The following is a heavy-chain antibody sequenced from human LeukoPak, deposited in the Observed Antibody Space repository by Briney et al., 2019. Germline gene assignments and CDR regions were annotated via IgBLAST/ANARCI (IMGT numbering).Heavy chain of an antibody. V-gene: IGHV4-61*02. CDR3: ARDPLTYYCDSSDAFDI. CDR2: MYTSGST. D-gene: IGHD3-22*01. J-gene: IGHJ3*02. CDR1: GGSISSGRYY. Sequence: SETLSLTCSVSGGSISSGRYYWSWFRQPAGKGLEWIGRMYTSGSTNYHPYIQSHLTMSVDTSKNQFSLKLSSVTAADTAVYYSARDPLTYYCDSSDAFDIWGQGTMVTVSS.